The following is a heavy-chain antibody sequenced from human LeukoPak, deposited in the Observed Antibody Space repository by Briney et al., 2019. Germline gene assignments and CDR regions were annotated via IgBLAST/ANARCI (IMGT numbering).Heavy chain of an antibody. CDR1: GYTFTSYG. D-gene: IGHD3-9*01. CDR3: ARPEYYDILTGPGGMDV. J-gene: IGHJ6*02. Sequence: GASVTVSCKASGYTFTSYGRSWVRQAPGQGIEWMGWISAYNGNTNYPQKLQARVTMTTDTSTSTAYMELRSLRSDDTAVYYCARPEYYDILTGPGGMDVWGQGTTVTVSS. CDR2: ISAYNGNT. V-gene: IGHV1-18*01.